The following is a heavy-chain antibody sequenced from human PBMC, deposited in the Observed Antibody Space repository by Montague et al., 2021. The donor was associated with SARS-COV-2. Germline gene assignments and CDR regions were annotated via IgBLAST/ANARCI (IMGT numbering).Heavy chain of an antibody. CDR2: IDWDDDK. CDR3: ARSYGTTVVTRAFDY. J-gene: IGHJ4*02. CDR1: GFSLSTSGMC. Sequence: PPLVKPTQTLTLTCTFSGFSLSTSGMCVSWIRQPPGKALEWLTLIDWDDDKYYSTSLKTRLTISKDTFKNQVVLTMTNMDPVDTATYYCARSYGTTVVTRAFDYWGQGTLVTVSS. V-gene: IGHV2-70*01. D-gene: IGHD4-23*01.